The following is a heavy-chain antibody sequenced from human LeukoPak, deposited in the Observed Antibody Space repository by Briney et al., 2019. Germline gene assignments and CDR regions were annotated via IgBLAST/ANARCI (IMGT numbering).Heavy chain of an antibody. CDR1: GYSISSGYY. Sequence: PSETLSLTCSVSGYSISSGYYRGWIRQPPGKGLEWIGSIYYSGSTYYNPSLKSRVTISVDTSKNQFSLKLSSVTAADTAVYYCARLDDSSGSFHWGQGTLVTVSS. CDR2: IYYSGST. J-gene: IGHJ4*02. V-gene: IGHV4-38-2*02. D-gene: IGHD3-22*01. CDR3: ARLDDSSGSFH.